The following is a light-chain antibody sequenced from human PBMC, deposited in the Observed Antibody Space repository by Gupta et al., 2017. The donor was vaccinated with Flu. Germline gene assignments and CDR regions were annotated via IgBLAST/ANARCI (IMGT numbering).Light chain of an antibody. J-gene: IGKJ3*01. CDR3: QQYDNLPGT. CDR1: QYISNY. CDR2: DAS. Sequence: DIQMTQSPSSLSASVGDRVTITCQASQYISNYLNWYQQKPGKAPKLLIYDASNLETGVPSRFSGSGSGTDFTFTISSLQPEDIATYYCQQYDNLPGTFGPGTKVDIK. V-gene: IGKV1-33*01.